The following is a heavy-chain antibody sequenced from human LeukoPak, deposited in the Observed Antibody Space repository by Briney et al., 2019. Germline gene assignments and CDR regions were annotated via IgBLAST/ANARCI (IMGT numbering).Heavy chain of an antibody. CDR1: GFTFDEYA. V-gene: IGHV3-9*01. Sequence: GGSLRLSCAASGFTFDEYAMHWVRQAPGKGLEWVSGISWNSGSIGYADSVKGRFTISRDNAKNSLYLQMNSLRAEDTALYYCARPLYYDSSGTSENWFDPWGQGTLVTVSS. D-gene: IGHD3-22*01. CDR3: ARPLYYDSSGTSENWFDP. J-gene: IGHJ5*02. CDR2: ISWNSGSI.